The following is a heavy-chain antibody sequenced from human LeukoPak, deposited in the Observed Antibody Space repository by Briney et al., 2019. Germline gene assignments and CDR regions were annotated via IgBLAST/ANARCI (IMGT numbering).Heavy chain of an antibody. CDR2: ISGSGVST. Sequence: GGSLRLSCAASGFTFSSYAMSWVRQAPGKGLEWVSIISGSGVSTYYADSVKGRFTISRDNSENTLYLQMNSLRAEGTAVYYCAKYPMDYYESSGYYYFDYWGQGTLVTVSS. CDR3: AKYPMDYYESSGYYYFDY. CDR1: GFTFSSYA. J-gene: IGHJ4*02. V-gene: IGHV3-23*01. D-gene: IGHD3-22*01.